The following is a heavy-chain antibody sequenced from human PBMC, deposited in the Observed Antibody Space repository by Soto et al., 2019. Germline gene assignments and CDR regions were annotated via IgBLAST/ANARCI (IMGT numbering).Heavy chain of an antibody. CDR2: FTRGGNT. CDR3: AGEFAPGSPNYDY. D-gene: IGHD3-10*01. J-gene: IGHJ4*02. CDR1: GFTFSNYA. V-gene: IGHV3-23*01. Sequence: EVQLLESAGGLEQPGGSLRLSCAASGFTFSNYAMSWVRQAPGKGLEWVSTFTRGGNTLYADSVRGRFTISRDNSKNTLSLQMDGRGAEDTAVYYCAGEFAPGSPNYDYWGLGTLVTVSS.